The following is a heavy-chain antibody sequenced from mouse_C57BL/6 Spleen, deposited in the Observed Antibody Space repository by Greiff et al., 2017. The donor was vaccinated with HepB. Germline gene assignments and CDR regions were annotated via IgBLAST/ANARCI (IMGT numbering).Heavy chain of an antibody. CDR3: ARDGDSSGYPFAY. V-gene: IGHV5-4*01. Sequence: EVHLVESGGGLVKPGGSLKLSCAASGFTFSSYAMSWVRQTPEKRLEWVATISDGGSYTYYPDNVKGRFTISRDNAKNNLYLQMSHLKSEDTAMYYCARDGDSSGYPFAYWGQGTLVTVSA. CDR2: ISDGGSYT. CDR1: GFTFSSYA. D-gene: IGHD3-2*02. J-gene: IGHJ3*01.